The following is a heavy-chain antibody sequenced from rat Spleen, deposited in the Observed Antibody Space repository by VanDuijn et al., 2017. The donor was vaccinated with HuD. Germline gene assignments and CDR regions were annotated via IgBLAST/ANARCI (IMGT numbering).Heavy chain of an antibody. CDR1: GFNFNDYW. V-gene: IGHV4-2*01. J-gene: IGHJ3*01. D-gene: IGHD1-1*01. CDR2: INKDSRTI. Sequence: EVKLVESGGGLVQPGRSLKLSCAASGFNFNDYWMGWVRQAPGKGLEWIGEINKDSRTINYTPSLKEKFTISRDNAQNTLYLQMYNLGSEDTGIYYCARADSWRFAYWGQGTLVTVSS. CDR3: ARADSWRFAY.